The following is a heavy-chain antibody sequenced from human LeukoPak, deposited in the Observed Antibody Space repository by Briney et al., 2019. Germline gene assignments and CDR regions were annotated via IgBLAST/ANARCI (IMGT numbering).Heavy chain of an antibody. CDR2: IYSGGST. CDR1: GFTVSSNY. D-gene: IGHD6-13*01. Sequence: GGSLRLSCAASGFTVSSNYMSWVRQAPGKGLEWVSVIYSGGSTYYADSVKGRFTISRDNSKNTLYLQMNSLRAEDTAVYYCAREAVGYSSSRGAFDIWGQGTMVTVSS. CDR3: AREAVGYSSSRGAFDI. V-gene: IGHV3-66*01. J-gene: IGHJ3*02.